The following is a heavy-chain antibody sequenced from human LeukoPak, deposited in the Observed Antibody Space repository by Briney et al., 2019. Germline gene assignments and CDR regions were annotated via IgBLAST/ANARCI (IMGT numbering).Heavy chain of an antibody. CDR3: AGEKLAARNAVYT. V-gene: IGHV3-7*04. CDR2: IKQDGSEK. J-gene: IGHJ3*02. D-gene: IGHD6-6*01. CDR1: GFIFSTPC. Sequence: PGGSLRLSCTASGFIFSTPCMSWVRQAPGKGLEWVANIKQDGSEKFYVDSVKGRFTISRDNAKKSLYLQMNSLRAEDTAVYYCAGEKLAARNAVYTWGQGTMVTASS.